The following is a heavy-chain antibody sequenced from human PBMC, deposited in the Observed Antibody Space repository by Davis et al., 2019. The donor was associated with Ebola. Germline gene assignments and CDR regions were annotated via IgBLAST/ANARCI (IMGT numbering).Heavy chain of an antibody. V-gene: IGHV1-8*01. D-gene: IGHD1/OR15-1a*01. J-gene: IGHJ4*02. CDR3: ARGTKSGDY. CDR1: GYTITRYD. CDR2: MNPNSGNT. Sequence: AASVKVSCKASGYTITRYDINWVRQATGQGLEWMGWMNPNSGNTGYSQKFQGRVTMTRNTSTSTAYMDLSSLRSEDTAVYYCARGTKSGDYWGQGTQVTVSS.